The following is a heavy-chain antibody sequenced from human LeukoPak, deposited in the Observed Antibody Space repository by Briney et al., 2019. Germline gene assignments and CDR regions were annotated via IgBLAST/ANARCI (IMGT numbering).Heavy chain of an antibody. Sequence: ASVKVSCKASGYTFTSYDINWVRQATGQGLEWMGWMNPNSGNTGYAQKFQGRVTMTRNTSISTAYMELSSPRSEDTAVYCCARGAYSSSAAYYYYYMDVWGKGTTVTVSS. CDR3: ARGAYSSSAAYYYYYMDV. D-gene: IGHD6-6*01. J-gene: IGHJ6*03. V-gene: IGHV1-8*01. CDR2: MNPNSGNT. CDR1: GYTFTSYD.